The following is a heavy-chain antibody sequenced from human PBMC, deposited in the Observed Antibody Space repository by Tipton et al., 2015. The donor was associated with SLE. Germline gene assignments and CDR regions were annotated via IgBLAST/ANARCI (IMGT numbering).Heavy chain of an antibody. J-gene: IGHJ4*02. Sequence: SLRLSCAASGFTFSSYGMHWVRQAPGKGLEWVAVIWYDGSNKYYADSVKGRFTISRDNSKNTLYLQMNSLRAEDTAVYYCARSRSNYDYVWGSPFGYYFDYWGQGTLVTVSS. D-gene: IGHD3-16*01. CDR2: IWYDGSNK. CDR3: ARSRSNYDYVWGSPFGYYFDY. V-gene: IGHV3-33*01. CDR1: GFTFSSYG.